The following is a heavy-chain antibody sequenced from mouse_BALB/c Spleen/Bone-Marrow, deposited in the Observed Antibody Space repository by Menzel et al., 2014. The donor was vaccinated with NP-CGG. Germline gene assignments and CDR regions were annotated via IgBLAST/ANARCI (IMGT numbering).Heavy chain of an antibody. J-gene: IGHJ4*01. D-gene: IGHD2-1*01. V-gene: IGHV1-7*01. CDR1: GYTFTTYW. CDR3: ARGNYEAMDY. Sequence: QVQLQQSGAELAKPGASVKMSCKASGYTFTTYWMHWVKQRPGQGLEWIGYINPSTGYTAYNQKFKDKATLTADESSNTAYMQLSSLTSEDSAVYYRARGNYEAMDYWGQGTSVTVSS. CDR2: INPSTGYT.